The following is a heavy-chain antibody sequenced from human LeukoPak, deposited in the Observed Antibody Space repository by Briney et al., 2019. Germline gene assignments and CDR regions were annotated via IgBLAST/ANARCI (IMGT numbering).Heavy chain of an antibody. Sequence: ASVKVSCKASGYTFATYVFCWVRQAPGHGLEWMGWISANTGKTDYAQKFQGRVTMTTDTSTRTAYMELRSLRPDDTAVYYCAKVAGDRMDYWGQGTLLTVSS. J-gene: IGHJ4*02. D-gene: IGHD6-13*01. CDR1: GYTFATYV. CDR2: ISANTGKT. V-gene: IGHV1-18*01. CDR3: AKVAGDRMDY.